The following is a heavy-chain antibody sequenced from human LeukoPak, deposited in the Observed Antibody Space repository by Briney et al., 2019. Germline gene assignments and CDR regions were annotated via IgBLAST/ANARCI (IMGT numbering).Heavy chain of an antibody. CDR2: IYYSGST. CDR1: GGFITSSSYY. J-gene: IGHJ4*02. D-gene: IGHD5-24*01. V-gene: IGHV4-39*07. CDR3: ARGRRDGYMLLWEDY. Sequence: SSETLSLTCTVSGGFITSSSYYWGWIRQSTGNGLEWIGSIYYSGSTYYNPSLKSRVTISVDTSKNQFSLKLSSMTAADTALYYCARGRRDGYMLLWEDYWGQGTLVTVSS.